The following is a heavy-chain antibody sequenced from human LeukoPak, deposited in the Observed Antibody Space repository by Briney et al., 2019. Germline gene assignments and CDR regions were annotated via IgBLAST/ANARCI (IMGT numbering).Heavy chain of an antibody. J-gene: IGHJ4*02. CDR2: ISGSGGST. CDR1: GFTFSSKA. D-gene: IGHD4-17*01. CDR3: AKDYGDYEGY. Sequence: PGGSLRLSCEAPGFTFSSKALSWVRKAQGKGLEWVSAISGSGGSTYYADSVKGRFTISRDNSKNTLYLQMNSLRAEDTAVYYCAKDYGDYEGYWGQGTLVTVSS. V-gene: IGHV3-23*01.